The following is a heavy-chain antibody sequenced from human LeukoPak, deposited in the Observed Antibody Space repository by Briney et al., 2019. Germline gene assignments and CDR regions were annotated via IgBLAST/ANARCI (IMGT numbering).Heavy chain of an antibody. D-gene: IGHD2-15*01. V-gene: IGHV3-30*02. CDR2: IRYDGSNK. CDR1: GFTFSSYG. J-gene: IGHJ6*03. CDR3: ARESNEVVAPVGYYYYMDV. Sequence: PGGSLRLSCAASGFTFSSYGMHWVRQAPGKGLEWVAFIRYDGSNKYYADSVKGRFTISRDNAKNSLYLQMNSLRAEDTAVYYCARESNEVVAPVGYYYYMDVWGKGTTVTVSS.